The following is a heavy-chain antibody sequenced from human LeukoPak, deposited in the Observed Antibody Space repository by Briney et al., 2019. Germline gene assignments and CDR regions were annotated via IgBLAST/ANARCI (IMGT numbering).Heavy chain of an antibody. Sequence: SETLSLTCTVSGGSISSGSYNSSWIRQPAGKGLEWVGRIHTSGSTNYNPSLKSRVTISVDTSKSQFSLRLTSVTAADAAVYYCARHVRFLEWLSSYYFDYWGQGTLVTVSS. CDR3: ARHVRFLEWLSSYYFDY. V-gene: IGHV4-61*02. D-gene: IGHD3-3*01. J-gene: IGHJ4*02. CDR2: IHTSGST. CDR1: GGSISSGSYN.